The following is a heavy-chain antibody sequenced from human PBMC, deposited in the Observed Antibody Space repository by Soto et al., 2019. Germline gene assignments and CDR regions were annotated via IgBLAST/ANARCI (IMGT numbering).Heavy chain of an antibody. D-gene: IGHD3-3*01. J-gene: IGHJ6*02. CDR3: AATVFGEYSHYALDV. Sequence: ASETLSLTCAVSGDSITSVGYSWSWIRQPPGKALEWIGYIYHTGTTYYTAALKSRVTISLDRSKNRISLSLNSVTAADTAVYYCAATVFGEYSHYALDVWGQGTTVTV. V-gene: IGHV4-30-2*01. CDR1: GDSITSVGYS. CDR2: IYHTGTT.